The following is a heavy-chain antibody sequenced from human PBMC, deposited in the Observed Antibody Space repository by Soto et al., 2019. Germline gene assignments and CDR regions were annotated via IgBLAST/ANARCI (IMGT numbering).Heavy chain of an antibody. V-gene: IGHV1-24*01. J-gene: IGHJ4*02. D-gene: IGHD5-12*01. CDR1: GYTLTELS. CDR3: ATEYGYSGYDRFDY. Sequence: ASVKVSCKVSGYTLTELSMHWVRQAPGKGLEWMGGFDPEDGETIYAQKFQGRVTMTEDTSTDTAYMELSSLRSEDTAVYYCATEYGYSGYDRFDYWGQGTLVTVSS. CDR2: FDPEDGET.